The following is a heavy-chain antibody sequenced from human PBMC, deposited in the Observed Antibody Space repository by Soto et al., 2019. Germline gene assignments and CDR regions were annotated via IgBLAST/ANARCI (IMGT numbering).Heavy chain of an antibody. CDR1: GFTFSSYG. V-gene: IGHV3-33*01. D-gene: IGHD4-17*01. J-gene: IGHJ4*02. CDR2: IWYDGSNK. CDR3: ARSGSTPGDY. Sequence: QVQLVESGGGVVQPGRSLRLSCAASGFTFSSYGMHWVRQAPGKGLEWVAVIWYDGSNKYYADSVKGRFTISRDNSKNTLYLQINSLRAEDTAVYYCARSGSTPGDYWGQGTLVTVSS.